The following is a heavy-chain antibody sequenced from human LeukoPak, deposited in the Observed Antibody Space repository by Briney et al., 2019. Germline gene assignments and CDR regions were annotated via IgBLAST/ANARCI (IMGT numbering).Heavy chain of an antibody. CDR2: IRSKANSYAT. D-gene: IGHD6-6*01. CDR3: TRQVEYSSSWGPGY. CDR1: GFTFSGSA. Sequence: GRSLRLSCAASGFTFSGSAMHWVRQASGKGLEWVGRIRSKANSYATAYAASVKGRFTISRDDSKNTAYLQMNSLKTEDTAVYYCTRQVEYSSSWGPGYWGQGTLVTVSS. V-gene: IGHV3-73*01. J-gene: IGHJ4*02.